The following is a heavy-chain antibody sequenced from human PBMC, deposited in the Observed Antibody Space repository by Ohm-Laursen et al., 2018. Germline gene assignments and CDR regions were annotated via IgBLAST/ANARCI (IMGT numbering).Heavy chain of an antibody. V-gene: IGHV1-46*01. CDR3: ARSRRGSAFDI. J-gene: IGHJ3*02. Sequence: GASVKVSCKVSGYTFTSYYLHWVRQAPGQGLEWMGIINPSGGSTAYAQKFQGRVTMTRDTSISTAYMELSRLRSDDTAVYYCARSRRGSAFDIWGQGTMVTVSS. D-gene: IGHD3-10*01. CDR2: INPSGGST. CDR1: GYTFTSYY.